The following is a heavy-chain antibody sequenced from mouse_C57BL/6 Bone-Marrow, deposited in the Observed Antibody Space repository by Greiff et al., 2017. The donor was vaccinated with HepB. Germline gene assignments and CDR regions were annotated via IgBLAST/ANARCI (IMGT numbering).Heavy chain of an antibody. CDR1: GYTFTEYT. CDR2: FYPGSGSI. Sequence: QVQLQQSGAELVKPGASVKLSCKASGYTFTEYTIHWVKQRSGQGLEWIGWFYPGSGSIKYNEKFKDKATLTADKSSSTVYMELSRLTSEDSAVYFCARHEETYYYGSGYFDYWGQGTTLTVSS. CDR3: ARHEETYYYGSGYFDY. D-gene: IGHD1-1*01. V-gene: IGHV1-62-2*01. J-gene: IGHJ2*01.